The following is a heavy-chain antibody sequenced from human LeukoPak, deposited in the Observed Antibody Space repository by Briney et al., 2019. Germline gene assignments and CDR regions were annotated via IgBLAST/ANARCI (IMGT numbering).Heavy chain of an antibody. J-gene: IGHJ4*02. CDR2: IKQDGGDK. CDR3: VSLFGGSQWELRY. CDR1: GFSFSNFW. Sequence: GGSLRLSCAASGFSFSNFWMSWVRQAPGKGPEWVASIKQDGGDKNYVDSVEGRFTISRNNSKNSVYLQMNSLRIEDTAVYYCVSLFGGSQWELRYWGQGTLVTVSS. V-gene: IGHV3-7*01. D-gene: IGHD1-26*01.